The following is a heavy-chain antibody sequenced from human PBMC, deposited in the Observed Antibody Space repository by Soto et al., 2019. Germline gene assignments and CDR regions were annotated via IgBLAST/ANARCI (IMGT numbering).Heavy chain of an antibody. D-gene: IGHD4-17*01. J-gene: IGHJ4*02. CDR3: ARLYVDDYGDLQSYFDY. Sequence: ASVKVSCKASGYTFTSYGISWVRQAPGQGLEWMGWISAYNGNTNYAQKLQGRVTMTTDTSTSTACMELRSLRSDDTAVYYCARLYVDDYGDLQSYFDYWGQGTLVTVSS. CDR2: ISAYNGNT. V-gene: IGHV1-18*01. CDR1: GYTFTSYG.